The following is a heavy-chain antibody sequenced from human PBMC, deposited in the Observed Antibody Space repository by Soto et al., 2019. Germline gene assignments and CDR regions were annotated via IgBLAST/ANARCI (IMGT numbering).Heavy chain of an antibody. V-gene: IGHV4-31*03. CDR2: IYYSGST. CDR1: GGSISSGGYY. D-gene: IGHD2-15*01. CDR3: AREGDCSGGSCYSFDY. J-gene: IGHJ4*02. Sequence: QVQLQESGPGLVKPLQTLSLTCTVSGGSISSGGYYWSWIRQHPGKGLEWIGYIYYSGSTYYNPSLKSRVTISVDTSKNQFSLKLSSVTAADTAVYYCAREGDCSGGSCYSFDYWGQGTLVTVSS.